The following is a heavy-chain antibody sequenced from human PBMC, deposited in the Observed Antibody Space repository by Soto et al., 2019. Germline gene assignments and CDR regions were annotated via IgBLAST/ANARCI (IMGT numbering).Heavy chain of an antibody. CDR3: ARDDGYGAYYYYGMDV. CDR2: IIPIFGTA. D-gene: IGHD4-17*01. J-gene: IGHJ6*02. CDR1: GGTFSSYA. V-gene: IGHV1-69*13. Sequence: SVKVSCKASGGTFSSYAISWVRQAPLQGLEWKGGIIPIFGTANYAQKFQGRVTITADESTSTAYMELSSLRSEETAVYYCARDDGYGAYYYYGMDVWGQGTTVTVSS.